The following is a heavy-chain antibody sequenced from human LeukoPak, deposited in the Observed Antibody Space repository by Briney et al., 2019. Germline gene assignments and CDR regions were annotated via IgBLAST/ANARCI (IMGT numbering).Heavy chain of an antibody. CDR2: VSGSGSTT. CDR3: AKSLDYGGNRARLDF. Sequence: GGSLRLSCAASGFTFSSYAMSWVRQAPGKGLEWVSAVSGSGSTTHYARSVKGRFTVSRDNSKNTLYLQMNSLRVDDTAVYYCAKSLDYGGNRARLDFWGQGTLVTVSS. J-gene: IGHJ4*02. V-gene: IGHV3-23*01. D-gene: IGHD4-23*01. CDR1: GFTFSSYA.